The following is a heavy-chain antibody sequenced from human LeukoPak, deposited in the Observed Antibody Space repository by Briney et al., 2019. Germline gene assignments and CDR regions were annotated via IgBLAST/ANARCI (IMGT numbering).Heavy chain of an antibody. V-gene: IGHV3-21*01. CDR1: GFTFSSYS. Sequence: PGGSLRLSCAASGFTFSSYSMNWVRQAPGKGLEWVSSISSSSSYIYYADSVKGRFTISRDNAKNSLYLQMNSLRAEDTAVYYCATEIAVAGFDYWGQGNPGHRLL. J-gene: IGHJ4*02. CDR3: ATEIAVAGFDY. D-gene: IGHD6-19*01. CDR2: ISSSSSYI.